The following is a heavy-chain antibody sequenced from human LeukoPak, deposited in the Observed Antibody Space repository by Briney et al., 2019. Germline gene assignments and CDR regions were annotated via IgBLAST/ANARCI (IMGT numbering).Heavy chain of an antibody. Sequence: SETLSLTCTVSGGSISSYYWSWIRQPAGKGLEWIGRIYTSGSTNYNPSLKSRVTISVDKSKNQFSLKLSSVTAADTAVYYCAGERGYSSSWTDYYYYMDVWGKGTTVTVSS. CDR1: GGSISSYY. CDR3: AGERGYSSSWTDYYYYMDV. J-gene: IGHJ6*03. V-gene: IGHV4-4*07. CDR2: IYTSGST. D-gene: IGHD6-13*01.